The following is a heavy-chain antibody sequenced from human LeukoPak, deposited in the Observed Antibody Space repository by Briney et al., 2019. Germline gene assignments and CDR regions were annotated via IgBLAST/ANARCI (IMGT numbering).Heavy chain of an antibody. CDR2: IHYSGST. CDR3: ARLPYAHYSDSSGYFDH. D-gene: IGHD3-22*01. J-gene: IGHJ4*02. V-gene: IGHV4-39*01. Sequence: SETLSLTCTVSGDPISRSYCWGWTGQTPGKGLEGIGRIHYSGSTYYTPSLKRRVTMSVDTSSDQLSLKLRSVTAADTAVYYCARLPYAHYSDSSGYFDHWGQGTLFTVSS. CDR1: GDPISRSYC.